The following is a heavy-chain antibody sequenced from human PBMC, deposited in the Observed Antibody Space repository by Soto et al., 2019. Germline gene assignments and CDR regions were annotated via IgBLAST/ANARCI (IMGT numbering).Heavy chain of an antibody. Sequence: TSETLSLTCAVYGGSFSGYYWSWIRQPPGKGLEWIGEINHSGSTNYNPSLKSRVTISVDTSKNQFSLKLSSVTAADTAVYYCARGSITMVRGVIDYWGQGTLVTVPQ. CDR2: INHSGST. CDR3: ARGSITMVRGVIDY. V-gene: IGHV4-34*01. D-gene: IGHD3-10*01. CDR1: GGSFSGYY. J-gene: IGHJ4*02.